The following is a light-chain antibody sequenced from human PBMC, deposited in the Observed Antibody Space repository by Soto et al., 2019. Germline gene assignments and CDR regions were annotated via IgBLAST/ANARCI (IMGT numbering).Light chain of an antibody. CDR1: QGIRTY. J-gene: IGKJ3*01. Sequence: AIRMTQSPSSLSASTGDRVTIPCRASQGIRTYLAWYQQKPGKAPKLRICAASTLQSRGPSRFSGSGSGTDFTLTISCLQSEDFATYYCQQYYSYLFTFGPGTKVDIK. CDR3: QQYYSYLFT. V-gene: IGKV1-8*01. CDR2: AAS.